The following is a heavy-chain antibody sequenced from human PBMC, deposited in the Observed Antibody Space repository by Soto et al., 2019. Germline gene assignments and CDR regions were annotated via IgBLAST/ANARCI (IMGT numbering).Heavy chain of an antibody. V-gene: IGHV3-33*01. Sequence: QVQLVESGGGVVQPGRSLRLSCAASGFTFSSYGMHWVRQAPGKGLEWVAVIWYDGSNKYYADSVKGRFTISRDNSKNTLYLQMNSLRAEDTAVYYCARDYDRIRHPYSLYWFDPWGQGTLVTVSS. J-gene: IGHJ5*02. D-gene: IGHD3-16*01. CDR2: IWYDGSNK. CDR3: ARDYDRIRHPYSLYWFDP. CDR1: GFTFSSYG.